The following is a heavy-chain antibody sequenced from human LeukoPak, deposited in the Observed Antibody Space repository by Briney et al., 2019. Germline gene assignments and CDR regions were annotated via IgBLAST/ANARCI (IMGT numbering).Heavy chain of an antibody. CDR2: INHSGST. J-gene: IGHJ4*02. Sequence: TSETLSLTCAVYGGSFSGYYWSWIRQPPGKGLEWIGEINHSGSTNYNPSLKSRVTISVDTSKNQFSLKLSSVTAADTAVYCCARVRTTVTYYYGSGTSGGFDYWGQGTLVTVSS. CDR1: GGSFSGYY. CDR3: ARVRTTVTYYYGSGTSGGFDY. V-gene: IGHV4-34*01. D-gene: IGHD3-10*01.